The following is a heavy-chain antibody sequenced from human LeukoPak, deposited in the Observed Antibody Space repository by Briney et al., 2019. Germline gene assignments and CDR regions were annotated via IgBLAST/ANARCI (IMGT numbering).Heavy chain of an antibody. CDR2: IYYSGST. CDR1: GDSTSSYQ. J-gene: IGHJ4*02. CDR3: ARRFDS. V-gene: IGHV4-59*08. Sequence: SEPLSLTCTVSGDSTSSYQWNWLRQPPGKGLEWIGYIYYSGSTNYNPSLKSRVTISVDTSKNQFSLTLTSVTAADTAIYYCARRFDSWGQGALVTVSS.